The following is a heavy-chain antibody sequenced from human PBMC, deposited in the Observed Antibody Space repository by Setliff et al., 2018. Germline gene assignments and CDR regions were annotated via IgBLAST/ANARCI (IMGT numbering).Heavy chain of an antibody. Sequence: GGSLRLSCSGSGFSFSDYAINWVRQTPGKGLEWVSALSGGSGGTYYADSVMGRFTIFSDNSKNTVYLQMNSLRVEDTAVYYCARTVTFDWLFWMGWGQGTLVTVSS. D-gene: IGHD3-9*01. J-gene: IGHJ4*02. CDR2: LSGGSGGT. CDR1: GFSFSDYA. CDR3: ARTVTFDWLFWMG. V-gene: IGHV3-23*01.